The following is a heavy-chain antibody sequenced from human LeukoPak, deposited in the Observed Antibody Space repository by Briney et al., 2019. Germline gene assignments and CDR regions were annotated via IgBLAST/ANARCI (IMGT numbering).Heavy chain of an antibody. V-gene: IGHV3-23*01. Sequence: GGSLRLSCVASGLRFRSYAMNWVRQAPGKGLECISTISDDSSFTYYADSVKGRFTISRDNSEHTLYLQMNSLRAEDTAVYYCAKGRNGYDFFEKWGQGTLVTVSS. CDR1: GLRFRSYA. D-gene: IGHD2-8*01. CDR3: AKGRNGYDFFEK. J-gene: IGHJ4*02. CDR2: ISDDSSFT.